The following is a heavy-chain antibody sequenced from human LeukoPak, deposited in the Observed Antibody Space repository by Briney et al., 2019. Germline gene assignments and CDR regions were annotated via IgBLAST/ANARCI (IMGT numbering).Heavy chain of an antibody. Sequence: GGSLRLSCAASGFTFSSYSMNWVRQAPGKGLEWVSSISSSSSYIYYADSVKGRFTISRDNAKNSLYLQMNSLRAEDTALYHCARDSLFTILGAFDIWGQGTMVTVSS. D-gene: IGHD3-3*01. J-gene: IGHJ3*02. V-gene: IGHV3-21*04. CDR2: ISSSSSYI. CDR1: GFTFSSYS. CDR3: ARDSLFTILGAFDI.